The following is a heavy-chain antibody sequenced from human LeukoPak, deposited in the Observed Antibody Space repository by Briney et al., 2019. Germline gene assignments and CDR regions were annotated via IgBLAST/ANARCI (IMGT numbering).Heavy chain of an antibody. Sequence: GGSLRLSCAASGFTFSSYNMHWVRQAPGKGLEWVSYISSRSSTIYYADSVKGRFTISRDNAKNSLYLQMNSLRAEDTAVYYCARDTVHYGDFPDAFDIWGQGTMVTVSS. V-gene: IGHV3-48*04. J-gene: IGHJ3*02. CDR1: GFTFSSYN. CDR2: ISSRSSTI. CDR3: ARDTVHYGDFPDAFDI. D-gene: IGHD4-17*01.